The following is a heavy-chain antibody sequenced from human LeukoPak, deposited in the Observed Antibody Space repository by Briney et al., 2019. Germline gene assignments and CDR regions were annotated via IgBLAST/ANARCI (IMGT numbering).Heavy chain of an antibody. V-gene: IGHV4-4*07. Sequence: PSETLSLTCTVSGGSISSYYWSWIRQPAGKGLEWIGRIYTSGSTNYNPSLKSRVTMSVDTSKNQFSLKLSSVTAADTAVYYCARGRITIFGGPEDMDVWGKGTTVTVSS. CDR3: ARGRITIFGGPEDMDV. CDR1: GGSISSYY. D-gene: IGHD3-3*01. J-gene: IGHJ6*03. CDR2: IYTSGST.